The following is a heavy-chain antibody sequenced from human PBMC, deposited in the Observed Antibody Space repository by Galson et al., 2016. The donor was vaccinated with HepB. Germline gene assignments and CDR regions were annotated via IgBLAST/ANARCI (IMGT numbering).Heavy chain of an antibody. CDR1: GFTFSSYS. Sequence: SLILSCAASGFTFSSYSTNWVRQAPGKGLEWVSYISSSGSTIYYADSVKGRFTISRDIAKNSLYLQMNSLRDEDTAVYYCAKDGGQQVVRWERLRKVYYYYAMDVWGQGTTVTVSS. V-gene: IGHV3-48*02. CDR2: ISSSGSTI. D-gene: IGHD6-13*01. J-gene: IGHJ6*02. CDR3: AKDGGQQVVRWERLRKVYYYYAMDV.